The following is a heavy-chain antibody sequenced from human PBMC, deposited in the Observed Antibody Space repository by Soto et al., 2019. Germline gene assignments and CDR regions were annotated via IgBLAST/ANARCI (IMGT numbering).Heavy chain of an antibody. Sequence: LGESLKISCKGSGYSFTSYWIGWVRQMPGKGLEWMGIIYPGDSDTRYSPSFQGQVTISADKSISTAYLQWSSLKASDTAMYYCARHSRAQYYYYGMDVWGQGTTVTVSS. J-gene: IGHJ6*02. CDR2: IYPGDSDT. V-gene: IGHV5-51*01. CDR3: ARHSRAQYYYYGMDV. CDR1: GYSFTSYW.